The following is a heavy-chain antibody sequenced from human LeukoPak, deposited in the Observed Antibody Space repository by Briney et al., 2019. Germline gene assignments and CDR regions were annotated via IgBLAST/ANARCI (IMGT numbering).Heavy chain of an antibody. V-gene: IGHV3-43*01. J-gene: IGHJ4*02. CDR1: GFTFDDYT. D-gene: IGHD6-19*01. Sequence: PGGSLRLSCAASGFTFDDYTMHWVRQAPGKSLEWVSLITWDSGTTYYKDSVKGRFTISRDNSKNSLYLQMNSLRTEDTALYYFAKGYSSGWYPFDYWGQGTLVTVSS. CDR3: AKGYSSGWYPFDY. CDR2: ITWDSGTT.